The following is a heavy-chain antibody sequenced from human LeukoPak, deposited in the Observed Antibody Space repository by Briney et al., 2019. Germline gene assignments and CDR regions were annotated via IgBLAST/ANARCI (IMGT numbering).Heavy chain of an antibody. CDR3: ASGYFDSSGYYYPFDF. D-gene: IGHD3-22*01. CDR2: IYYSGST. V-gene: IGHV4-39*01. CDR1: GGSISSSTYY. Sequence: EPSETLSPTCTVSGGSISSSTYYWGWIRQPPGKGLECIGNIYYSGSTYYNPSLKSRVTISLDTSKNQFSLKLSSVTAADTAVYYCASGYFDSSGYYYPFDFWGQGTLVTVSS. J-gene: IGHJ4*02.